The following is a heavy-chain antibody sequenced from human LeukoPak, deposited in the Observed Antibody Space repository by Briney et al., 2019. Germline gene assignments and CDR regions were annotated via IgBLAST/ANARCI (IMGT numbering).Heavy chain of an antibody. Sequence: GGSLRLSCAASGFTFSSYSMNWVRQAPGKGLEWVSYISGNSDTIYYADSVKGRFTISRDNAKSSLSLQMNSLRAEDTAVYYCARDYSNLGYFDYWGQGALVTVSS. CDR2: ISGNSDTI. V-gene: IGHV3-48*01. D-gene: IGHD4-11*01. CDR3: ARDYSNLGYFDY. J-gene: IGHJ4*02. CDR1: GFTFSSYS.